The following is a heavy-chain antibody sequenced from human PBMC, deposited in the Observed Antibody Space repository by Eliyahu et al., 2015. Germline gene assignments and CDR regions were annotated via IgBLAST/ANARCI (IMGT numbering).Heavy chain of an antibody. J-gene: IGHJ6*02. CDR3: AKDRQGDYYYGMDV. CDR2: INWSSGRI. Sequence: EVQLVESGGALVQPGRSLRLSCAASGFTFDDYVMHWVRQAPGKGLEWVSSINWSSGRIGYADSVRGRFTISRDNAKNSLYLQMDSLRAEDTALYYCAKDRQGDYYYGMDVWGQGTTVTVSS. CDR1: GFTFDDYV. V-gene: IGHV3-9*01.